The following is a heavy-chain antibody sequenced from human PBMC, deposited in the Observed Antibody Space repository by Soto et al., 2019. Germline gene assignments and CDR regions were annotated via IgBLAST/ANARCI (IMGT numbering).Heavy chain of an antibody. J-gene: IGHJ4*02. V-gene: IGHV4-38-2*01. CDR2: MYHSGST. D-gene: IGHD3-22*01. Sequence: SETLSLTCAVSGYSISSGYYWGWIRQPPGKGLQWIGNMYHSGSTHYNPSLKSRVAISIDTSKNQFSLKLSSVTAADKAVYYCARVSYFDGGGFYYYFDYWGQGILVTVSS. CDR3: ARVSYFDGGGFYYYFDY. CDR1: GYSISSGYY.